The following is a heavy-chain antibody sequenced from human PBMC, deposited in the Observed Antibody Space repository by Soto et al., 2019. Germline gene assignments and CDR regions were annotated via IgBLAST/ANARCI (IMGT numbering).Heavy chain of an antibody. V-gene: IGHV4-31*03. CDR2: IYYSGST. CDR3: ARAKTYYYDSSGYYLLDQ. Sequence: SETLSLTCTVSGGSISSGGYYWSWIRQHPGKGLEWIGYIYYSGSTYYNPSLKSRVTISVDTSKNQFSLKLSSVTAADTAVYHCARAKTYYYDSSGYYLLDQWGQGTPVTVYS. D-gene: IGHD3-22*01. CDR1: GGSISSGGYY. J-gene: IGHJ4*02.